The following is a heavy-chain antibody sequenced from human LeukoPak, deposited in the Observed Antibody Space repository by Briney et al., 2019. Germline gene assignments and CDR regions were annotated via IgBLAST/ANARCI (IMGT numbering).Heavy chain of an antibody. J-gene: IGHJ4*02. CDR2: VKSKTDGGTT. V-gene: IGHV3-15*01. CDR1: GFTFSNGW. CDR3: TASHHYGSGSPTFDY. Sequence: GGSLRLSCAASGFTFSNGWMNWVRQAPGKGLEWVGRVKSKTDGGTTDYAEPVKGRFTVSRDDSKNTLYLEMNSLKTEDTAVYYCTASHHYGSGSPTFDYWGQGTLVTVSS. D-gene: IGHD3-10*01.